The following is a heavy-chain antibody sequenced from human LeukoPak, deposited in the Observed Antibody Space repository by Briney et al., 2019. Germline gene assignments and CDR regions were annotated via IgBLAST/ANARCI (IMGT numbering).Heavy chain of an antibody. Sequence: AGGSLRLSCAASGFTFSSYSMNWVRQAPGKGLEWVSSISSSSYYIYYVDSVKGRFTISRDNAKSSLYVQMNSLRAEDTAVYYCARYDGGSGPFDYWGQGTLVTVSS. J-gene: IGHJ4*02. V-gene: IGHV3-21*04. CDR2: ISSSSYYI. CDR3: ARYDGGSGPFDY. CDR1: GFTFSSYS. D-gene: IGHD3-10*01.